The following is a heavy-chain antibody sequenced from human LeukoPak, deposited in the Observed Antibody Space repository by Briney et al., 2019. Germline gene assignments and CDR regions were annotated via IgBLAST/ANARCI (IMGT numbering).Heavy chain of an antibody. CDR2: ISSSGSTI. CDR1: GFTFSSYE. Sequence: GGSLRLSCAASGFTFSSYEMNWVRQAPGKGLEWVSYISSSGSTIYYADSVKGRFTIPRDNAKNSLYLQMNSLRAEDTAVYYCARERGGYYFDIWGQGTMITVSS. J-gene: IGHJ3*02. V-gene: IGHV3-48*03. D-gene: IGHD3-22*01. CDR3: ARERGGYYFDI.